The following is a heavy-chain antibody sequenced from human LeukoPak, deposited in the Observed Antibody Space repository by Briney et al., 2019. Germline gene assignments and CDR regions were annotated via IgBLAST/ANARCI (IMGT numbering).Heavy chain of an antibody. CDR1: GFTFSNYN. Sequence: GGSLRLSCAASGFTFSNYNMNWVRQAPGKGLEWVSSISSSSSYIYYADSVKGRFTISRDNAKNSLYLQLNSLRAEDMGVYYCARGNNRREDYWGQGTLVTVSS. D-gene: IGHD1-14*01. V-gene: IGHV3-21*01. CDR2: ISSSSSYI. CDR3: ARGNNRREDY. J-gene: IGHJ4*02.